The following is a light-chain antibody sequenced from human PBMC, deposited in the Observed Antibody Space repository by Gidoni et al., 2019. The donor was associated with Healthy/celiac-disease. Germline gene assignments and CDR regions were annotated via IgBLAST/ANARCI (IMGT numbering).Light chain of an antibody. CDR3: QQRSNWPTWT. J-gene: IGKJ1*01. V-gene: IGKV3-11*01. Sequence: EIVLTQSPATLSLSPGERATLSCRASQSVSSYLAWYQQQPGQAPRLLIYDASNRATGIPARFSGSGSGTDFTLTISSLEPEDFAVYYCQQRSNWPTWTFXQXTKVEIK. CDR1: QSVSSY. CDR2: DAS.